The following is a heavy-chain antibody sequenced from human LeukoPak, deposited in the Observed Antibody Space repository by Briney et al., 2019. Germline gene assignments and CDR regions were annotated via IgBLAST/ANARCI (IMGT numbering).Heavy chain of an antibody. CDR1: GFTFDDYA. V-gene: IGHV3-43D*03. CDR2: ISWDGGST. J-gene: IGHJ4*02. Sequence: GALRLSCAASGFTFDDYAMHWVCQAPGKGLEWVSLISWDGGSTYYADSVKGRFTISRDNSKNSLYLQMNSLRPEDTALYYCAKDIRGSTSWYGLDYWGQGTLVTVSS. CDR3: AKDIRGSTSWYGLDY. D-gene: IGHD6-13*01.